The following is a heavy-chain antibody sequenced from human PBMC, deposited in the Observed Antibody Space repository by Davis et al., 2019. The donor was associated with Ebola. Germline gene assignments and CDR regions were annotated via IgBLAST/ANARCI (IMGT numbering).Heavy chain of an antibody. CDR3: ERVIFFPGIGMDI. CDR1: GFTFSTYW. D-gene: IGHD1-14*01. J-gene: IGHJ6*02. V-gene: IGHV3-74*01. CDR2: INTDGDDT. Sequence: GESLKISCAASGFTFSTYWMHWVRQLPGKGLVWVSRINTDGDDTSYADSVEGRFTVSRDNAKNTLYVQMNSLKGEDTGIYYCERVIFFPGIGMDIWGQGTTVTVSS.